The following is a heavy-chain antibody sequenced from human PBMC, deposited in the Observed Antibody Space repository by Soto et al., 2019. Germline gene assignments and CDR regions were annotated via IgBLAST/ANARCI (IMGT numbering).Heavy chain of an antibody. V-gene: IGHV1-18*01. Sequence: ASVKVSCKASGYTFTIYGISGVRQSPLQWLDWMGWISAYNGNTNYAQKLQGRVTMTTDTSTSTAYMELRSLRSDDTAVYYCARDRIVVVAATQYYYYGMDVWGQGTTVTVSS. CDR2: ISAYNGNT. D-gene: IGHD2-15*01. J-gene: IGHJ6*02. CDR3: ARDRIVVVAATQYYYYGMDV. CDR1: GYTFTIYG.